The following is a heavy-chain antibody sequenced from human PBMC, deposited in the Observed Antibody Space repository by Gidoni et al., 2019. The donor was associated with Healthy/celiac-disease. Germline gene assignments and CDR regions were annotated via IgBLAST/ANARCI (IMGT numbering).Heavy chain of an antibody. J-gene: IGHJ6*02. D-gene: IGHD1-26*01. CDR1: GFTFSSYG. Sequence: QVQLVASGGGVVQPGRSLRLSCAASGFTFSSYGMHWVRQAPGKGLEWVAVIWYDGSNKYYADSVKGRFTISRDNSKNTLYLQMNSLRAEDTAVYYCARDRGELLYYYGMDVWGQGTTVTVSS. CDR3: ARDRGELLYYYGMDV. CDR2: IWYDGSNK. V-gene: IGHV3-33*01.